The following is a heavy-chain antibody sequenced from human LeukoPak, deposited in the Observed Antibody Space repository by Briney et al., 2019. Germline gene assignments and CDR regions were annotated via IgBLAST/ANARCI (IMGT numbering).Heavy chain of an antibody. Sequence: SETLSLTCAVYGGSFSGYYWSWIRQPPGKGLEWIGEINHSGSTNYNPSLKSRVTISVDTSKNQFSLKLSSVTAADTAVYYCARRIVGAWRGGTQYTYYFDYWGQGTLVTVSS. D-gene: IGHD1-26*01. J-gene: IGHJ4*02. CDR1: GGSFSGYY. CDR3: ARRIVGAWRGGTQYTYYFDY. CDR2: INHSGST. V-gene: IGHV4-34*01.